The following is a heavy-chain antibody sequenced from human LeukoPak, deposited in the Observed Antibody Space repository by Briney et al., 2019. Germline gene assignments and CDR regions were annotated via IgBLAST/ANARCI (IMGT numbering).Heavy chain of an antibody. Sequence: KPSETLSLTCIVSVGAISTYYWSWIRQPPGKRLEWIGYVYYSGNTNYNPSLMRRVTISIDTSRNQFSLKLSSVTAADTAVYYCAGVGNGHFDYWGQGTLVTVSS. D-gene: IGHD2-8*01. J-gene: IGHJ4*02. V-gene: IGHV4-59*01. CDR1: VGAISTYY. CDR3: AGVGNGHFDY. CDR2: VYYSGNT.